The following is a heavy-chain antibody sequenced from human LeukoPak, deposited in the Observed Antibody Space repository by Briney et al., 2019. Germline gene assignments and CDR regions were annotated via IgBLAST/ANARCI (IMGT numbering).Heavy chain of an antibody. J-gene: IGHJ6*03. CDR1: GITFSRYG. Sequence: GGALRLSCAASGITFSRYGMNWVRQAPNKGLEGVAFIRGDGSNKYYADSVKGRFTISRDNSNHTLFLPMNSLRLEDTGVYFCTTPLAMAVSGIGTTVITSS. CDR3: TTPLAMAV. V-gene: IGHV3-30*02. CDR2: IRGDGSNK.